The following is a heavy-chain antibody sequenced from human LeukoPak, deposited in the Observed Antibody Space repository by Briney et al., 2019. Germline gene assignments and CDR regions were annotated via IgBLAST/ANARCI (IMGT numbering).Heavy chain of an antibody. CDR3: AKDRRAGSYDY. CDR1: GFTFSNYA. D-gene: IGHD3-10*01. CDR2: IGGTGDIG. V-gene: IGHV3-23*01. J-gene: IGHJ4*02. Sequence: GGSLRLSCAASGFTFSNYAMSWVRQAPGKGLQWVSTIGGTGDIGDYADSVKGRFTISRDDSKNTLYLQMNSLRAEDTAVYYCAKDRRAGSYDYWGQGTLVTVSS.